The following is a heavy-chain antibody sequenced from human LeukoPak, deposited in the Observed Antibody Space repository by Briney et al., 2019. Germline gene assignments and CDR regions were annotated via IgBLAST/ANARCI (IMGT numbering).Heavy chain of an antibody. CDR1: GFTFSSYG. CDR3: ARDPSRYYFDY. D-gene: IGHD6-6*01. Sequence: GGPLRLSCAASGFTFSSYGMHWVRQAPGKGLEWVAVIWFDGTNKYYADSVQGRFTISRDNSKNTLYLHMNSLRADDTAVYYCARDPSRYYFDYWGQGTLVTVSS. CDR2: IWFDGTNK. J-gene: IGHJ4*02. V-gene: IGHV3-33*01.